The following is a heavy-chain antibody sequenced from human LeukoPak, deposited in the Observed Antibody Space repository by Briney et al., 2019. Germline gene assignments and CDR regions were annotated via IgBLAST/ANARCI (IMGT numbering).Heavy chain of an antibody. V-gene: IGHV3-53*01. D-gene: IGHD2-21*02. J-gene: IGHJ5*02. CDR1: GFTVSNNY. CDR3: ARVVTANTNWFDP. CDR2: IYSGGST. Sequence: GGSLRLSCAASGFTVSNNYMSWVRQAPGKGLEWVSAIYSGGSTFYADSVKGRFTISRDNSQNTLYLQMNSLRAEDTAAYYCARVVTANTNWFDPWGQGTLVTVSS.